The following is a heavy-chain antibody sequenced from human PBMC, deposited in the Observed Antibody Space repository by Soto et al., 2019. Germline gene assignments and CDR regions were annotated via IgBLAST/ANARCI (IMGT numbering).Heavy chain of an antibody. J-gene: IGHJ6*03. CDR2: TYYRSKWYN. V-gene: IGHV6-1*01. CDR1: GDSVSSNSAA. Sequence: SQTLSLTCAISGDSVSSNSAAWNWIRQSPSRGLEWLGRTYYRSKWYNDYAVSVKSRITINPDTSKNQFSLQLNSVTPEDTAVYYCARGKRVDTAMVWYYYYMDVWGIGTTVTVSS. D-gene: IGHD5-18*01. CDR3: ARGKRVDTAMVWYYYYMDV.